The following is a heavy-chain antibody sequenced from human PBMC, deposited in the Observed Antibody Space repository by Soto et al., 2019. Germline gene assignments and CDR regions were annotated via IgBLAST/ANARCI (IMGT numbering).Heavy chain of an antibody. V-gene: IGHV3-23*01. D-gene: IGHD3-10*01. CDR2: ISGRGGIT. CDR3: AKDLTTLGGSRSYYDY. J-gene: IGHJ4*02. Sequence: EVQLLESGGDLVQPGGSLRLSCAASGFTSSTYAMSWVRQAPGKGLEWVSGISGRGGITYYAHSVKGRFTISRDNSKNTPYLQLNRLCAEDTAMYYCAKDLTTLGGSRSYYDYWGQGTLVTVSS. CDR1: GFTSSTYA.